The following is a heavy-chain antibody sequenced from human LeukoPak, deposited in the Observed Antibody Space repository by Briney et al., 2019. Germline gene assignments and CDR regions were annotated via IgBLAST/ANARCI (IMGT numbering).Heavy chain of an antibody. CDR1: GGSISSGGYY. CDR3: ARAPTATHAFDI. J-gene: IGHJ3*02. CDR2: IYYSGST. Sequence: SETLSLTCTVSGGSISSGGYYWSWIRQHPGKGLEWIGYIYYSGSTYYNPPLKSRVTISVDTSKNQFSLKLSSVTAADTAVYYCARAPTATHAFDIWGQGTMVTVSS. D-gene: IGHD2-21*02. V-gene: IGHV4-31*03.